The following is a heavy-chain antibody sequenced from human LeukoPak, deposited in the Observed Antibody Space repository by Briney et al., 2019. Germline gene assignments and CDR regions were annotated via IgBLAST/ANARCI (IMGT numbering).Heavy chain of an antibody. J-gene: IGHJ4*02. CDR2: ISYDGSNK. CDR3: ARGIVVVVAGVDY. Sequence: GGSLRLSCAASGFTFSSYAMHWVRQAPGKGLEWVAVISYDGSNKYYADSVKGRFTISRDNSKNTLYLQMNSLRAEDTAVYYCARGIVVVVAGVDYWGQGTLVTVSS. CDR1: GFTFSSYA. D-gene: IGHD2-15*01. V-gene: IGHV3-30*04.